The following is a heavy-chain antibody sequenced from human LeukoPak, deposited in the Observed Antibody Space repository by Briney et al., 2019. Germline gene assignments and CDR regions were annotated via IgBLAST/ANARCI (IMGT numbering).Heavy chain of an antibody. CDR1: GGSFSGYY. J-gene: IGHJ4*02. CDR2: INHSGST. V-gene: IGHV4-34*01. D-gene: IGHD6-13*01. Sequence: SETLSLTCAVYGGSFSGYYGSWIRQPPGKGLEWIGEINHSGSTNYNPSLKSRVTISVDTSKNQFSLKLSSVTAADTAVYYCARRPLYSRPFDYWGQGTLVTVSS. CDR3: ARRPLYSRPFDY.